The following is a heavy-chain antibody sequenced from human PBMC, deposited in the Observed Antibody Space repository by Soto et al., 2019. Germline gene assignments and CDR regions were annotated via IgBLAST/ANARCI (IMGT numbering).Heavy chain of an antibody. V-gene: IGHV3-74*01. Sequence: SLRLSCAASGFSFNSNWMHWVRQAPGKGLIWVSRINSDGSFTTYADSVKGRFTISRDNAKSTLYLQMNSLRAEDTAVYYCARPMYSNSNFESSGQGTLVTVSS. D-gene: IGHD4-4*01. CDR1: GFSFNSNW. J-gene: IGHJ4*02. CDR2: INSDGSFT. CDR3: ARPMYSNSNFES.